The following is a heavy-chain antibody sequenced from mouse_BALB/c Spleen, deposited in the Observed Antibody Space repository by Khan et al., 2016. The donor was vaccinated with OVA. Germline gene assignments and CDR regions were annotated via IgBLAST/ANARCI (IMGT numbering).Heavy chain of an antibody. CDR1: GYSITSGYA. J-gene: IGHJ2*01. Sequence: QLEESGPGLVKPSQSLSLTCTVTGYSITSGYAWNWIRQFPGNKLEWMGFISYSGVTSSTPFLNSRISITRDTSKNQFFLQLNSVTTEDTATYDCAREKYYGNYFDYWGQGTTLTVSS. CDR2: ISYSGVT. D-gene: IGHD1-1*01. V-gene: IGHV3-2*02. CDR3: AREKYYGNYFDY.